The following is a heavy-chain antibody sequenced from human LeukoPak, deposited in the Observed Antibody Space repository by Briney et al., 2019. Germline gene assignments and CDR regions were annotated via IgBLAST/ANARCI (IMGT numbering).Heavy chain of an antibody. D-gene: IGHD2-21*01. J-gene: IGHJ6*03. CDR2: INLVNGNT. V-gene: IGHV1-3*03. CDR1: GYTFTNYA. Sequence: ASVKVSCKASGYTFTNYAMHWVRLAPGQRLQWMGWINLVNGNTKYSQYFEGRVIITRDTSASTVYMELSSLRPDDMAVYYCARGRGTIGSNRDFYFYYYMDIWGNGTTVTVSS. CDR3: ARGRGTIGSNRDFYFYYYMDI.